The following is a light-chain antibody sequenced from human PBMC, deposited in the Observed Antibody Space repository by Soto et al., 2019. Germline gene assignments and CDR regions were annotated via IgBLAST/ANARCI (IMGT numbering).Light chain of an antibody. CDR2: GAA. V-gene: IGKV3-20*01. Sequence: EIVLTQSPGTLSLSPGERVTLSCRASQSVSNSYVAWYQQKPGQAPRLLIYGAASRATGIPDRFSGSGSGTDFSLTISRLEPEDFAVYFCQQYGSSPLTFGGGTKMEIK. CDR1: QSVSNSY. CDR3: QQYGSSPLT. J-gene: IGKJ4*01.